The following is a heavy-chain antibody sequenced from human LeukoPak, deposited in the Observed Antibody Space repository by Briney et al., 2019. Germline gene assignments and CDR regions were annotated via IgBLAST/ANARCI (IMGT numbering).Heavy chain of an antibody. CDR3: ARDGAAGRNFDY. V-gene: IGHV3-21*01. D-gene: IGHD6-13*01. CDR1: GITFSNYA. J-gene: IGHJ4*02. CDR2: ISSSSSYI. Sequence: GGSLRLSCAASGITFSNYAMSWVRQAPGKGLEWVSSISSSSSYIYYADSVKGRFTISRDNSKNTLYLQMNSLRAEDTAVYYCARDGAAGRNFDYWGQGTLVTVSS.